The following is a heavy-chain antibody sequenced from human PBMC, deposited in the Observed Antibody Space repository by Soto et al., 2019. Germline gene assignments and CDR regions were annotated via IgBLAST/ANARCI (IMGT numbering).Heavy chain of an antibody. Sequence: TSETLSLTCAVSGGSISSSNWWSWVRQPPGKGLEWIGEIYHSGSTNYNPSLKSRVTISVDKSKNQFSLKLSSVTAADTAVYYCASSTTYEPRTETFFDYWGQGTLVTVSS. CDR3: ASSTTYEPRTETFFDY. J-gene: IGHJ4*02. V-gene: IGHV4-4*02. CDR1: GGSISSSNW. CDR2: IYHSGST. D-gene: IGHD1-1*01.